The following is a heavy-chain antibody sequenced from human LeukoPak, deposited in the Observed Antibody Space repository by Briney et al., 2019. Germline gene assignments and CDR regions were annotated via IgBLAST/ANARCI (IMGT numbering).Heavy chain of an antibody. Sequence: VASVKVSCKASGYTFTGYYMHWVRQAPGQGLEWMGWINPNSGGTNYAQKFQGRVTMTRDTSISTAYMELSRLRSDDTAVYSCGKHSGSSYGSDYFQHWGQGSLVVVSS. CDR2: INPNSGGT. D-gene: IGHD1-26*01. CDR3: GKHSGSSYGSDYFQH. V-gene: IGHV1-2*02. J-gene: IGHJ1*01. CDR1: GYTFTGYY.